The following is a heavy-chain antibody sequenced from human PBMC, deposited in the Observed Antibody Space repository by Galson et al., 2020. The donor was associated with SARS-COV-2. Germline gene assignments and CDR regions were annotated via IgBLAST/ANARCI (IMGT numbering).Heavy chain of an antibody. CDR1: GLTLSAYG. V-gene: IGHV3-30*18. D-gene: IGHD5-12*01. CDR2: VSYDGSNK. CDR3: AKDRTYSGYGRAYVFDN. J-gene: IGHJ4*02. Sequence: GESLKISCVASGLTLSAYGMHWVRQAPGKGLEWVASVSYDGSNKDYLDSVKGRFTISRDNSKNTLYLQMNSLRPDDTAVYYCAKDRTYSGYGRAYVFDNWGQGTLVTGSS.